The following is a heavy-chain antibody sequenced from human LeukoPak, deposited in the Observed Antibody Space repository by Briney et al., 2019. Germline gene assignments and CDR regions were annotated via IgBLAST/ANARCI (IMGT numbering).Heavy chain of an antibody. CDR1: GGSISTYY. V-gene: IGHV4-59*01. CDR2: IYHSGST. J-gene: IGHJ4*02. CDR3: ARGGGYASPIGY. D-gene: IGHD5-12*01. Sequence: PSETLPLTCTLSGGSISTYYWSWIRQPPGKGLEWIGYIYHSGSTYYNPSLKSRVTISVDTSKNQFSLKLSSVTAADTAVYYCARGGGYASPIGYWGQGALVTVSS.